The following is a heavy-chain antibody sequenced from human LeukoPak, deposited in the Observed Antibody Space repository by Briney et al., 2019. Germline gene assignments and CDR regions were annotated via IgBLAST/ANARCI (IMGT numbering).Heavy chain of an antibody. CDR1: GYTFTVYY. CDR2: INPNSGGT. CDR3: ARLQLWSPDTDY. Sequence: ASVKVSCKASGYTFTVYYMHWVRQAPGQGLEWMGWINPNSGGTNYAQKFQGRVTMTRDTSISTAYMELSRLRSDDTAVYYCARLQLWSPDTDYWGQGTLVTVSS. D-gene: IGHD5-18*01. J-gene: IGHJ4*02. V-gene: IGHV1-2*02.